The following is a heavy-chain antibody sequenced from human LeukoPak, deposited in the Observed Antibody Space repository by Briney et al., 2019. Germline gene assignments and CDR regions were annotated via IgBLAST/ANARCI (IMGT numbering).Heavy chain of an antibody. D-gene: IGHD6-19*01. J-gene: IGHJ4*02. CDR2: IYSGGTT. CDR3: AREPSYTSGLDY. V-gene: IGHV3-66*01. Sequence: PGGSLRLSCAASGFTVSTYFMAWGRQAPGKGLEWVSLIYSGGTTYYADSVKGRFAISRDNSKNTLYLQMNSLRAEDTAVYYCAREPSYTSGLDYWGQGALVTVSS. CDR1: GFTVSTYF.